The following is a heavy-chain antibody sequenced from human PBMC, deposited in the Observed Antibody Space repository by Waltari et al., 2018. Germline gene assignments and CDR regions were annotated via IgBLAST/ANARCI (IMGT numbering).Heavy chain of an antibody. CDR2: TYYRSKWYN. D-gene: IGHD1-26*01. Sequence: QVQLQQSGPGLVKPSQTLSLTCAISGDSVSSNSAAWNWIRQSPSRGLEWLGRTYYRSKWYNYYAVSVKSRITINPDTSKNQFSLQLNSVTPEDTAVYYCAREGPMIVGATTGWFDPWGQGTLVTVSS. CDR3: AREGPMIVGATTGWFDP. CDR1: GDSVSSNSAA. V-gene: IGHV6-1*01. J-gene: IGHJ5*02.